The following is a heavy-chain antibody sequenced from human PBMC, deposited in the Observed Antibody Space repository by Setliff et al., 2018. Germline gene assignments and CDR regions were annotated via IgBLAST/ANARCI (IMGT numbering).Heavy chain of an antibody. V-gene: IGHV4-39*07. CDR2: IYYSGST. CDR3: ATARLRNFDWLLHFDH. J-gene: IGHJ4*02. CDR1: GGSISSSSYY. D-gene: IGHD3-9*01. Sequence: PSETLSLTCTVSGGSISSSSYYWGWIRQPPGKGLEWIGSIYYSGSTYYNPSLKSRFTTSVDRSKNQFSLKLSSVTAADTAVYYCATARLRNFDWLLHFDHWGQGAQVTVSS.